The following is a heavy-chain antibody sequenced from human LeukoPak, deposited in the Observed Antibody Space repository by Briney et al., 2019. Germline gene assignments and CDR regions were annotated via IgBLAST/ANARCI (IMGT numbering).Heavy chain of an antibody. CDR1: GFTFSSYG. J-gene: IGHJ4*02. V-gene: IGHV3-30*02. CDR3: ARKNGLDY. Sequence: GGSLRLSCAASGFTFSSYGMHWVRQAPGKGLEWVAFIRYDGSNKYYADSVKGRFTISRDNAKNSLYLQMNSLRAEGTAVYYCARKNGLDYWGQGTLVTVSS. CDR2: IRYDGSNK.